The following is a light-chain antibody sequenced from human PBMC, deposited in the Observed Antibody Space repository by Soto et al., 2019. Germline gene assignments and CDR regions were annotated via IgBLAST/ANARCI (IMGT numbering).Light chain of an antibody. Sequence: QSVLTQPPSASGSPGQSFTISCTGTSSDVGGYNYVSWYQQHPGKAPKLMIYEVSKRPSGVPDRFSGSKSGNTASLTVSGLQAEDEADYYCCSYAGSNNFPYVFGTGTKVTVL. CDR2: EVS. CDR3: CSYAGSNNFPYV. J-gene: IGLJ1*01. CDR1: SSDVGGYNY. V-gene: IGLV2-8*01.